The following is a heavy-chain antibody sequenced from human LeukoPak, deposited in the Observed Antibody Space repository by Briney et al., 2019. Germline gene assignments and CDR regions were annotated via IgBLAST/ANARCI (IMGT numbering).Heavy chain of an antibody. J-gene: IGHJ6*02. V-gene: IGHV4-59*08. CDR3: TRHGDRSGYSNTFYYDMDV. CDR1: GDSIPGDY. Sequence: PSETLSLTCTVSGDSIPGDYWTWIRQPPGKGLQWIGYVYYSGSTNYSPSLKSRATISVDTSKNQFSLNLRSVTAADTAVYYCTRHGDRSGYSNTFYYDMDVWGQGTTVTVSS. CDR2: VYYSGST. D-gene: IGHD3-22*01.